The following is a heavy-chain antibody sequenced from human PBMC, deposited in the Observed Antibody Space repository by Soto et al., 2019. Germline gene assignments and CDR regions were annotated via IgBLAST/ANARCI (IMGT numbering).Heavy chain of an antibody. CDR2: IIAIIGTA. D-gene: IGHD3-22*01. V-gene: IGHV1-69*13. J-gene: IGHJ6*02. Sequence: SVKVSCKASGYTFTSYAMHWVRQAPGQRLEWMGWIIAIIGTANYAQKFQGRVTITADESTSTAYMELSSLRSEDTAVYYCAQRGSPTYYYDSSGYDYHYYGMDVWGQGTTVTVSS. CDR3: AQRGSPTYYYDSSGYDYHYYGMDV. CDR1: GYTFTSYA.